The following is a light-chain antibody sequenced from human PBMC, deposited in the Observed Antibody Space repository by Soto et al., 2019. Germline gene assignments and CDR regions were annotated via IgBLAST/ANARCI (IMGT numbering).Light chain of an antibody. CDR3: GAWDGSLTGGV. CDR2: ENY. J-gene: IGLJ2*01. V-gene: IGLV1-51*02. Sequence: QSALTQPPSVSAAPGQKVTISCSGSSSNIGSYSVSWYQQLPGTAPKLLIYENYERPSGIPDRFSGSKSGTSATLGITGLQTGDEADYYCGAWDGSLTGGVFGGGTKVTVL. CDR1: SSNIGSYS.